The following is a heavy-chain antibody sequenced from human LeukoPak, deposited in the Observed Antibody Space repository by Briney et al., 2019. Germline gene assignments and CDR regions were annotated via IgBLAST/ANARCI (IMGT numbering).Heavy chain of an antibody. CDR3: AKGQTGAPSFYYFFYLDG. CDR1: GFTFRGYA. D-gene: IGHD2-8*02. Sequence: PGGSLRLSCAASGFTFRGYAMAWVRQAPGKGLDWVSTITDSGDVTYYTDSVKGRFTISRDNSKNTLYLQMHSLTAEDTALYFCAKGQTGAPSFYYFFYLDGWGKGSTVIVSS. J-gene: IGHJ6*03. V-gene: IGHV3-23*01. CDR2: ITDSGDVT.